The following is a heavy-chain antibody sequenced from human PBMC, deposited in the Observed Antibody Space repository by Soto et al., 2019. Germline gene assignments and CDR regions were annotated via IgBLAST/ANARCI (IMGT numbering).Heavy chain of an antibody. CDR1: GYTFTSYG. V-gene: IGHV1-18*04. J-gene: IGHJ5*02. CDR3: ARGRPNYYDSGYRRGKNWFDP. CDR2: ISAYNGNT. Sequence: ASVKVSCKASGYTFTSYGISWVRQAPGQGLEWTGWISAYNGNTNYAQKLQGRVTMTTDTSTSTAYMELRSLRSDDTAVYYCARGRPNYYDSGYRRGKNWFDPWGQGTLVTVSS. D-gene: IGHD3-22*01.